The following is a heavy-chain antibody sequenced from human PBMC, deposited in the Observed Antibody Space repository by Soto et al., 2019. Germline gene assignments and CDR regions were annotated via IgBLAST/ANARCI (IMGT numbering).Heavy chain of an antibody. V-gene: IGHV3-66*01. CDR3: ARDPASSLSPI. CDR2: IYSGGST. J-gene: IGHJ4*02. CDR1: GFTVSSNY. Sequence: GGSLRLSCAASGFTVSSNYMSWVRQAPGKGLEWVSVIYSGGSTYYADSVKGRFTISRDNSKNTLYLQTNSLRAEDTAVYYCARDPASSLSPIWGQGTLVTVSS.